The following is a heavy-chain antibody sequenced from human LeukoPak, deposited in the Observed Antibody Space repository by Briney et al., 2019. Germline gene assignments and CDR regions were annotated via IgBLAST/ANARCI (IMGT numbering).Heavy chain of an antibody. Sequence: LQTLSLTCAISGDSVSRNITAWNWLRQSPSRGLEWLGRTYYRSKWYHDYAVSVKSRITINPDTSKNQFSLQLNSVTPEDTAVYYCARGYYMDVWGKGTTVTVSS. CDR1: GDSVSRNITA. V-gene: IGHV6-1*01. D-gene: IGHD3-10*01. CDR3: ARGYYMDV. J-gene: IGHJ6*03. CDR2: TYYRSKWYH.